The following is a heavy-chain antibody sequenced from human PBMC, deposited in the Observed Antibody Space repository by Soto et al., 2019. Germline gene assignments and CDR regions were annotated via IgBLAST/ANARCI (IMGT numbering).Heavy chain of an antibody. CDR1: GGTFSSYA. CDR3: ASASYCTNGVCYTHFQH. V-gene: IGHV1-69*01. J-gene: IGHJ1*01. D-gene: IGHD2-8*01. CDR2: IIPIFGTA. Sequence: QVQLVQSGAEVKKPGSSVKVSCKASGGTFSSYAISWVRQAPGQGLEWMGGIIPIFGTANYAQKFQGRVTINADESKSTEYMELSSLRSEDTAEYYCASASYCTNGVCYTHFQHWGQGTLVTVSS.